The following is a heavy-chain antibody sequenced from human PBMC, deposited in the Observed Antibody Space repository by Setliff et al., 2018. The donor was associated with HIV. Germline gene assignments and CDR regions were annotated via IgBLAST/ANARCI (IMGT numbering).Heavy chain of an antibody. D-gene: IGHD3-9*01. J-gene: IGHJ4*02. CDR3: ARATGYLTPHY. Sequence: GGSLRLSCAASGFTFSDYWMTWVRQAPGKGLEWLANIKLDGTEKYYVSSVKGRFTISRDNAKNSVYLQITSLRDEDTAVYYCARATGYLTPHYWGQGTLVTVS. V-gene: IGHV3-7*01. CDR2: IKLDGTEK. CDR1: GFTFSDYW.